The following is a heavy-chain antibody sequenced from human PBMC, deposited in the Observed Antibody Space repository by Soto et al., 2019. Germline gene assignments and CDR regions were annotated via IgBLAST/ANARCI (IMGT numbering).Heavy chain of an antibody. V-gene: IGHV4-34*01. CDR2: INHSGST. CDR3: ARGREGQDAFDI. CDR1: GGSFSGYY. Sequence: PSETLSLTCAVYGGSFSGYYWSWIRQPPGKGLEWVGEINHSGSTNYNPSLKSRVTISVDTSKNQFSLKLSSVTAADTAVYYCARGREGQDAFDIWGQGTMVTVSS. J-gene: IGHJ3*02.